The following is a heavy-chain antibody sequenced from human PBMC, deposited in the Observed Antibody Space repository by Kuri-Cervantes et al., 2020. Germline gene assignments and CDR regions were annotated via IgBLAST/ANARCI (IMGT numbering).Heavy chain of an antibody. J-gene: IGHJ4*02. V-gene: IGHV4-39*01. D-gene: IGHD5-18*01. CDR2: IYYSGST. CDR1: GGSISSSSYY. Sequence: SETVAVTCTVSGGSISSSSYYWGWIRQPPGKGLEWIGSIYYSGSTYYNPSLKSRVTISVDTSKNQFSLKLTSVTAADTAVYYCARQGYSYAYKYWGQGTLVTVSS. CDR3: ARQGYSYAYKY.